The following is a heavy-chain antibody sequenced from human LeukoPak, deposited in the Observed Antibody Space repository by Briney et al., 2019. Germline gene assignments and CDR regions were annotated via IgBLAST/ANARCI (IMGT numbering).Heavy chain of an antibody. J-gene: IGHJ4*02. V-gene: IGHV3-7*03. CDR3: AKLQWLPYFDY. D-gene: IGHD5-18*01. Sequence: GGSLRLSCAASGFTFSSYWMSWVRQAPGKGLEWVANIKQDGSEKYYVDSVKGRFTISRDNAKNSLYLQMNSLRAEDTAVYYCAKLQWLPYFDYWGQGTLVTVSS. CDR2: IKQDGSEK. CDR1: GFTFSSYW.